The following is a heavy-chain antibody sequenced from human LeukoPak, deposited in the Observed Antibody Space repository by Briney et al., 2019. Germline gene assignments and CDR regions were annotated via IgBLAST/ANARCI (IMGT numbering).Heavy chain of an antibody. Sequence: ASVKVSCKASGYTFTSYGISWVRQAPGQGLEWMGWISAYNGNTNYAQKLQGRVTMTTDTSTSTAYMELRSLRSDDTAVYYCARGGGDYDILTGYYESPFDYWGQGTLVTVSS. CDR2: ISAYNGNT. CDR1: GYTFTSYG. J-gene: IGHJ4*02. V-gene: IGHV1-18*01. D-gene: IGHD3-9*01. CDR3: ARGGGDYDILTGYYESPFDY.